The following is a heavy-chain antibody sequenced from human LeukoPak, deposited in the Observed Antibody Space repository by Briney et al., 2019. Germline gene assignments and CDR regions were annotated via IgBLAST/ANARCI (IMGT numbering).Heavy chain of an antibody. V-gene: IGHV1-8*01. CDR1: GYTFTSYD. J-gene: IGHJ2*01. CDR2: MNPNSGST. Sequence: ASVKVSCKASGYTFTSYDISWVRQATGQGLEWMGWMNPNSGSTSYAQKFQGRVTMTRDTSTSTVYMELSSLRSEDTAVYYCARGVTAVARWYFDLWGRGTLVTVSS. CDR3: ARGVTAVARWYFDL. D-gene: IGHD6-19*01.